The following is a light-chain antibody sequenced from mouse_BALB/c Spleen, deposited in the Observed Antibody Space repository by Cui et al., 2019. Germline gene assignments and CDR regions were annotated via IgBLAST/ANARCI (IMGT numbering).Light chain of an antibody. CDR3: LQYDNLLLLT. V-gene: IGKV19-93*01. Sequence: DIQLPESQFALSASLGGKVTITCKASQDINKYIAWYQHKPGKGPRLLIHYTSTLQPGIPSRFSGSGSGRDYSFSISNLEPEDIATYYCLQYDNLLLLTFGAGTKLELK. J-gene: IGKJ5*01. CDR1: QDINKY. CDR2: YTS.